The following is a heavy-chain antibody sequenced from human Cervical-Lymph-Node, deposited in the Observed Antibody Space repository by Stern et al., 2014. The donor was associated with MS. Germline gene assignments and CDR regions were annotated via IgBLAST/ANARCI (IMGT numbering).Heavy chain of an antibody. CDR3: AHSLSARPDYYYYGMDV. V-gene: IGHV2-5*02. CDR1: GFSLSTSGVG. Sequence: QVTLRESGPTLVKPTQTLTLTCTFSGFSLSTSGVGVGWIRQPPGKALEWLALLSWDDDKRYSPSLKSRLTSPKDTSKNQVVLTMTNMDPVDTATYYCAHSLSARPDYYYYGMDVWGQGTTVTVSS. CDR2: LSWDDDK. D-gene: IGHD6-6*01. J-gene: IGHJ6*02.